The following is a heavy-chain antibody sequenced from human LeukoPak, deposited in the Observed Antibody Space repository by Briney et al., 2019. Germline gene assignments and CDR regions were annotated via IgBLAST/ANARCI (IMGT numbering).Heavy chain of an antibody. CDR2: ISYDGSNK. V-gene: IGHV3-30*04. CDR1: GFTFSSYA. CDR3: AKDRLFAGEGSGWAN. D-gene: IGHD6-19*01. Sequence: GRSLRLSCAASGFTFSSYAMHWVRQAPGKGLEWVAVISYDGSNKYYADSVKGRFTISTDNSKNTLYLQMNSLRAEDMAIYYCAKDRLFAGEGSGWANWGQGTLVTVSS. J-gene: IGHJ4*02.